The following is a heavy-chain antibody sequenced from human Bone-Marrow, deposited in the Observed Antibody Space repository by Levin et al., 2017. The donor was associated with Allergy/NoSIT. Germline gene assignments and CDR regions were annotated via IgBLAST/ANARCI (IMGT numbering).Heavy chain of an antibody. CDR3: AKGTFYSSYDS. J-gene: IGHJ4*02. D-gene: IGHD6-6*01. Sequence: PGGSLRLSCVASGFTFSSYDLTWVRQAPGKGLEWVSAISDSGYRTYYADSLKGRFTISRDNSKNTLFLEMNSVRAEDTAVYFCAKGTFYSSYDSWGQGTLVTVSS. CDR1: GFTFSSYD. V-gene: IGHV3-23*01. CDR2: ISDSGYRT.